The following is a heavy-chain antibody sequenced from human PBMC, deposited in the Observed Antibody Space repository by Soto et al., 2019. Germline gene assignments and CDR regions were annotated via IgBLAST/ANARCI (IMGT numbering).Heavy chain of an antibody. Sequence: SGGSTYYADSVKGRFTISRDNSKNTLYLQMNSLRAEDTAVYYCAKDTRIAVEAFDYWGQGTLVTVSS. V-gene: IGHV3-23*01. D-gene: IGHD6-19*01. J-gene: IGHJ4*02. CDR2: SGGST. CDR3: AKDTRIAVEAFDY.